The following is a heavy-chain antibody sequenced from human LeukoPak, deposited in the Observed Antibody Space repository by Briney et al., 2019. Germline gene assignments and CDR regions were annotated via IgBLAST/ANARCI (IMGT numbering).Heavy chain of an antibody. CDR2: ISPGGGTT. Sequence: GGSLRLSCAVSGFAFGSEAMSWVRQSPARGLEWVASISPGGGTTYYADSVKGRFTISIDNSKNTLYLQMNSLRAEDTAVYYCAEDVARRGGVHVVVPAAHKENAFDIWGQGTMVTVSS. J-gene: IGHJ3*02. V-gene: IGHV3-23*01. CDR3: AEDVARRGGVHVVVPAAHKENAFDI. CDR1: GFAFGSEA. D-gene: IGHD2-2*01.